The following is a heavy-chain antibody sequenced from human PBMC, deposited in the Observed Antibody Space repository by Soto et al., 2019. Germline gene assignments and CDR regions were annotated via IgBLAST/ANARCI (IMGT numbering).Heavy chain of an antibody. D-gene: IGHD4-17*01. CDR3: ARDYPTRYDAFDI. CDR2: INHTGGT. V-gene: IGHV4-34*10. Sequence: AETLASTFAVYGGSVKCYYWNWIRQPRWKVLDLIGEINHTGGTHYNPSLKSRVTMAVDTSKKQFSLKLSSVTAADTAVYYCARDYPTRYDAFDIWGQWTMVTVSS. J-gene: IGHJ3*02. CDR1: GGSVKCYY.